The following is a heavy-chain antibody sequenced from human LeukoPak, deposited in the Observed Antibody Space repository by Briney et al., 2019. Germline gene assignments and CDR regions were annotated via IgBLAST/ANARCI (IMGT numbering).Heavy chain of an antibody. J-gene: IGHJ4*02. CDR1: GFTFSSYA. V-gene: IGHV3-23*01. Sequence: GGSLRLSCAASGFTFSSYAMSWVRQAPGKGLEWVSVLSGRGRNTNYADSVKGRFTISRDNSKNMLFLQMNSLRADDTAVYYCAKSIMGTTGLLDSWGQGTLVTVSS. CDR3: AKSIMGTTGLLDS. CDR2: LSGRGRNT. D-gene: IGHD1-1*01.